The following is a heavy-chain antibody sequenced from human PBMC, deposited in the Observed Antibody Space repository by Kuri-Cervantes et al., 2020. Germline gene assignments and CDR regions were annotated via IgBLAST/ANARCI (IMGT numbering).Heavy chain of an antibody. D-gene: IGHD3-10*01. V-gene: IGHV4-34*01. J-gene: IGHJ4*02. CDR3: AREGVRGAFDY. CDR1: GGSSSGYY. Sequence: SQTLSLTCAGYGGSSSGYYWSWIRQPPGKGLEWIGEISHSGSTNYNPSLNSRVTMSVDKSKNQFSLKLSSVTAADTAVYYCAREGVRGAFDYWGQGTLVTVSS. CDR2: ISHSGST.